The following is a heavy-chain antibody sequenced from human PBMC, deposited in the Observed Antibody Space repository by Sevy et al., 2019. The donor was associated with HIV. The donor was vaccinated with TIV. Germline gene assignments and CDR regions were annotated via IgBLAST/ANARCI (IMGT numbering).Heavy chain of an antibody. CDR3: ARGLASLPGYYYGMDV. CDR1: GFTLSSYG. V-gene: IGHV3-30*03. D-gene: IGHD3-3*02. J-gene: IGHJ6*02. CDR2: ILYDGSNK. Sequence: GGSLRLSCTASGFTLSSYGMHWVRQAPGKGLEWVAVILYDGSNKYYADSVKGRFTISRDNSKNTLYLQMNSLRAGDTAVYYCARGLASLPGYYYGMDVWGQGTAVNVSS.